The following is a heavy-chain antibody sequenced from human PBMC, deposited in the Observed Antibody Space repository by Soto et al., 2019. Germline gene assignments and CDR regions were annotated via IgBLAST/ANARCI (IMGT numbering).Heavy chain of an antibody. J-gene: IGHJ4*02. D-gene: IGHD3-22*01. V-gene: IGHV4-30-2*01. CDR2: IYHSGST. CDR3: ARGGSSGYYYVGFDY. CDR1: GGSINSGGYS. Sequence: SETLSLTCAVSGGSINSGGYSWSWIRQPPGKGLEWIGYIYHSGSTYYNPSLKSRVTISVDRSKNQFSLKLSSVTAADTAVYYCARGGSSGYYYVGFDYWGQGTLVTVSS.